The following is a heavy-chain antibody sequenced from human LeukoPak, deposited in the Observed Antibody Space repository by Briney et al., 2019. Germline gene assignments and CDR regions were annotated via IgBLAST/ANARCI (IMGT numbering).Heavy chain of an antibody. J-gene: IGHJ4*02. D-gene: IGHD1-1*01. V-gene: IGHV3-7*01. CDR2: IKQDGSEK. CDR1: GITFSSYS. CDR3: RVFAETADY. Sequence: GGSLRLSCGASGITFSSYSTNWVRQAPGKGLEWVANIKQDGSEKNYVDSVKGRFTISRDNAKNSLYLQMNSLRAEDTAVYYCRVFAETADYWGPGTLVTVSS.